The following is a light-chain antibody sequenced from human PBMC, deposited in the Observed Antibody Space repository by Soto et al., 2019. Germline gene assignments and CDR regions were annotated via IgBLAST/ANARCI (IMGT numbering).Light chain of an antibody. CDR3: GSRDGSLNVYV. V-gene: IGLV1-51*01. CDR1: SSNIGNNY. J-gene: IGLJ1*01. Sequence: QAVVTQPPSVSAAPGQQVTVSCSGSSSNIGNNYVSWYQHVPGAAPKLLIYDNDKRPAGIPDRFSGSKSGTSATLGITSVQAGDEADYYCGSRDGSLNVYVFGTGTKLTVL. CDR2: DND.